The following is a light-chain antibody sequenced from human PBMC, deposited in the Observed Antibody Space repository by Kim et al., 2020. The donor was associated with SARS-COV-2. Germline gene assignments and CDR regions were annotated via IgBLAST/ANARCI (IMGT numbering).Light chain of an antibody. CDR1: QGISSY. Sequence: DIQLTQSPSFLSASVGDRVTITCRASQGISSYLAWYQQKPGKAPNLLIYAASTLQSGVPSRFSGSGSWTEFTLTISSLQPEDSATYYCQHVSSYPPGFGQGTKVDIK. CDR2: AAS. CDR3: QHVSSYPPG. J-gene: IGKJ1*01. V-gene: IGKV1-9*01.